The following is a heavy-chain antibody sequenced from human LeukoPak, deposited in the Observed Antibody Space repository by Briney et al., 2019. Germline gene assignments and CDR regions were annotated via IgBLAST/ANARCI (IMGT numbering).Heavy chain of an antibody. CDR1: GFTVSSNY. CDR2: FYSGGST. V-gene: IGHV3-66*01. J-gene: IGHJ4*02. D-gene: IGHD4-23*01. Sequence: GGSLRLSCVVSGFTVSSNYMSWVRQAPGKGLEWVSMFYSGGSTFYADSVKGRFTIARDSSKNTLYLQMNSLRAEDTAVYYCARDFGRWFIDYWGQGTLVTVSS. CDR3: ARDFGRWFIDY.